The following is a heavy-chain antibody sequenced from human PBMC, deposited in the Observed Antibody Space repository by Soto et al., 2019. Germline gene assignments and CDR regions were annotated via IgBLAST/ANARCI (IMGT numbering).Heavy chain of an antibody. Sequence: QVQLVQSGAEVKKPGSSVKVSCKASGGTLSNYAINWVRQAPGQGLEWMGGIIPIFGTALYAQKFQDRVTITADESSSTASMELRSLPSGDMAVYCCAREDIAGLPPGLGSYYITAMAVWRPGTPFTVAS. CDR3: AREDIAGLPPGLGSYYITAMAV. D-gene: IGHD1-26*01. CDR2: IIPIFGTA. J-gene: IGHJ6*02. V-gene: IGHV1-69*01. CDR1: GGTLSNYA.